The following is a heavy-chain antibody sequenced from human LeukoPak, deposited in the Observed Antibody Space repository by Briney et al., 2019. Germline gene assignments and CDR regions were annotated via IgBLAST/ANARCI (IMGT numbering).Heavy chain of an antibody. CDR2: IYYSGST. CDR1: GGSXXSYX. D-gene: IGHD2-2*02. V-gene: IGHV4-59*01. Sequence: LSLTCTVSGGSXXSYXWSWIRQPPGKGLXWIGXIYYSGSTNYNPSLKSRVTISVDTSKNQFSLKLSSVTAADTAVYYCARDASYCSSTSCYNGMDVWGQGTTVTVSS. J-gene: IGHJ6*02. CDR3: ARDASYCSSTSCYNGMDV.